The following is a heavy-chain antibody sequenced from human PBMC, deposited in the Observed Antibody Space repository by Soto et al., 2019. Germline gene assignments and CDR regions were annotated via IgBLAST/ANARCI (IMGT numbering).Heavy chain of an antibody. CDR1: GFTFRYYT. D-gene: IGHD1-26*01. V-gene: IGHV3-30-3*01. J-gene: IGHJ4*02. CDR3: ARDPSIVGSTRRPVEF. CDR2: VSDDGTNK. Sequence: QVQLVESGGGMVQPGRSLRLSCATSGFTFRYYTMHWVRQAPGKGLEWVASVSDDGTNKYHADSVRGRFIISRDNSNSTLYLQLNNLRPEDTALYYCARDPSIVGSTRRPVEFWGQGTLVTVSS.